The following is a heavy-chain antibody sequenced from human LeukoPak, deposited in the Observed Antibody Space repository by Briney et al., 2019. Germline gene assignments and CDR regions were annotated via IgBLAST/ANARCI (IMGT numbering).Heavy chain of an antibody. Sequence: PSETLSLTCAVSGVSISSGGYSWSWIRQPPGKGLEWIGYIYHSGSTYYNPSLKSRVTISVDRSKNQFSLKLSSVTAADTAVYYCARGSGYYFSFDYWGQGTLVTVSS. J-gene: IGHJ4*02. D-gene: IGHD3-3*01. CDR3: ARGSGYYFSFDY. CDR2: IYHSGST. CDR1: GVSISSGGYS. V-gene: IGHV4-30-2*01.